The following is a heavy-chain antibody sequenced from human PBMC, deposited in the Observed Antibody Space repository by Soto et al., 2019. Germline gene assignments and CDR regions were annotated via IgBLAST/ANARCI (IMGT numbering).Heavy chain of an antibody. V-gene: IGHV4-59*08. Sequence: SETLSLTCTVSGGSISSYYWSWIRQPPGKGLEWIGYIYYSAGTNCSPSLKSRVTISVDTSKNQFSLNLSSVTAADTAVYYCARHLPYCGGDCYSLDYWGQGTLVTVSS. CDR3: ARHLPYCGGDCYSLDY. CDR2: IYYSAGT. D-gene: IGHD2-21*02. CDR1: GGSISSYY. J-gene: IGHJ4*02.